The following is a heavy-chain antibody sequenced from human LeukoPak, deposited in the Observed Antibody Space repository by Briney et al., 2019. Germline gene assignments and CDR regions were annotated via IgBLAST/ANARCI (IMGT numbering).Heavy chain of an antibody. CDR1: GGSISSDGYY. CDR3: ARSRVYDILTGYLYNWFDP. J-gene: IGHJ5*02. V-gene: IGHV4-31*02. CDR2: IYYSGST. Sequence: SETLSLTCTVSGGSISSDGYYWSWIRQHPGKGLEWIGYIYYSGSTYYNPSLKSRVTISVDTSQNQFSLKLRSVTAADTAVYYCARSRVYDILTGYLYNWFDPWGQGTLVTVSS. D-gene: IGHD3-9*01.